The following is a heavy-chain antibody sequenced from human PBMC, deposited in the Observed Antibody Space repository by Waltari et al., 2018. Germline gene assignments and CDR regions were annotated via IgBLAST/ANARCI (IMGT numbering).Heavy chain of an antibody. CDR2: STPRGGST. J-gene: IGHJ5*02. CDR1: GYTFTTYY. Sequence: QVQLVQSGAEVKKPGASVKVSCKASGYTFTTYYMHWVRQAPGQGLEWMGISTPRGGSTTYAQKFQGRITMTRDTSTSTVYLELSSLRSEDTAVYYCAGVAVTATRVGWFDPWGLGTLVTVSS. D-gene: IGHD2-15*01. V-gene: IGHV1-46*03. CDR3: AGVAVTATRVGWFDP.